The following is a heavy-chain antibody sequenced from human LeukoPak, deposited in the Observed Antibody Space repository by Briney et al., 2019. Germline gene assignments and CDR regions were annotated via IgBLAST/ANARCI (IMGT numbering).Heavy chain of an antibody. CDR2: ISYDGSNK. J-gene: IGHJ4*02. D-gene: IGHD1-26*01. Sequence: PGRSLRLSCAASGFTFSSYGMHWVRQAPGKGLEWVAVISYDGSNKYYADSVKGRFTISRDNARNSLYLQMNSLRAEDTAVYYCASRSGRASGSSIHYFDYWGQGTLVTVSS. CDR3: ASRSGRASGSSIHYFDY. CDR1: GFTFSSYG. V-gene: IGHV3-30*03.